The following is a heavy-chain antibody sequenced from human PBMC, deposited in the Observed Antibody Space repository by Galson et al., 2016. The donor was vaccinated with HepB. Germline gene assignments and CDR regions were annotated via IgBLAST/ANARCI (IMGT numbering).Heavy chain of an antibody. CDR1: GFTFSSHA. V-gene: IGHV3-23*01. CDR2: IGGGGTGT. D-gene: IGHD3-3*01. CDR3: AKDPDPDLGRYLEWTPYYFDS. J-gene: IGHJ4*02. Sequence: SLRLSCAASGFTFSSHAMSWVRQAPGTGLEWVSGIGGGGTGTNYADSVKGRFTISRDISKNTLYLQMNSLRAEDTAVYYCAKDPDPDLGRYLEWTPYYFDSWGQGTLVTVSS.